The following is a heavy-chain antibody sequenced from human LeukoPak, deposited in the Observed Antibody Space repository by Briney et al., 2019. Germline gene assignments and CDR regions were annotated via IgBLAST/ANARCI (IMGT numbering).Heavy chain of an antibody. CDR2: ISYDGSNK. Sequence: GGSLRLSCAASGFTFSSYAMHWVRQAPGKGLEWVAVISYDGSNKYYADSVKGRFTISRDNSKNTLYLQMNSLRAEDTAVYYCAKVLSGSQDYWGQGTLVTVFS. V-gene: IGHV3-30*18. J-gene: IGHJ4*02. D-gene: IGHD1-20*01. CDR1: GFTFSSYA. CDR3: AKVLSGSQDY.